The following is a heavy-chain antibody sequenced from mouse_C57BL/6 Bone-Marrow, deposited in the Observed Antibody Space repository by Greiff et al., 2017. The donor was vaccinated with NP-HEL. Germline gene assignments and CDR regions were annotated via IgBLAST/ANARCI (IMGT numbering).Heavy chain of an antibody. D-gene: IGHD4-1*01. Sequence: EVNVVESGGGLVKPGGSLKLSCAASGFTFSSYAMSWVRQTPEKRLEWVATISDGGSYTYYPDNVKGRFTISRDNAKNNLYLQMSHLKSEDTAMYYCARDLTGTGYFDVWGTGTTVTVSS. J-gene: IGHJ1*03. CDR3: ARDLTGTGYFDV. V-gene: IGHV5-4*01. CDR2: ISDGGSYT. CDR1: GFTFSSYA.